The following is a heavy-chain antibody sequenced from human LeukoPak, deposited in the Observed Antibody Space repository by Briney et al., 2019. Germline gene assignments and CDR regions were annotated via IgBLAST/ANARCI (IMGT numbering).Heavy chain of an antibody. CDR3: ARAFGYDILTGYYYY. CDR2: IIPIFGTA. Sequence: GSSVKVSCKASGDTFSSYALNWVRQAPGQGLEWMGGIIPIFGTANYAQKFQGRVTITADKSTSTAYMELSSLRSEDTAVYYRARAFGYDILTGYYYYWGQGTLVTVSS. D-gene: IGHD3-9*01. V-gene: IGHV1-69*06. CDR1: GDTFSSYA. J-gene: IGHJ4*02.